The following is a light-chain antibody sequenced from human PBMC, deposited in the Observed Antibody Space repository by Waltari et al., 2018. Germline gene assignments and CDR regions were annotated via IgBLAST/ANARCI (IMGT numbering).Light chain of an antibody. J-gene: IGKJ3*01. CDR2: WAS. Sequence: DIVMTQSPDSLAVSLGERATINCTSSQTLLYNSNSRNYLAWYQQKPGQPRKLLIYWASTRESGVPDRFSGSGSGTDFTLTISRLQAEDVAVYSCQQYYSIPFTFGPGTKVDIK. CDR1: QTLLYNSNSRNY. V-gene: IGKV4-1*01. CDR3: QQYYSIPFT.